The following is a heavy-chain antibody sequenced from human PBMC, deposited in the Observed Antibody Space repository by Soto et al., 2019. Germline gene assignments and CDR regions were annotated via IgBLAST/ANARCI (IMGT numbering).Heavy chain of an antibody. Sequence: ASVQVSCKASGYPFTGYYLHWVRQAPGQGLEWMGWINPNSGGTHYAQKFQGRLTMTRDTSISTAYMELSRLTSDETAVYYCARSLSTIAARPDYWGQGTLVTVSS. V-gene: IGHV1-2*02. CDR3: ARSLSTIAARPDY. J-gene: IGHJ4*02. CDR2: INPNSGGT. CDR1: GYPFTGYY. D-gene: IGHD6-6*01.